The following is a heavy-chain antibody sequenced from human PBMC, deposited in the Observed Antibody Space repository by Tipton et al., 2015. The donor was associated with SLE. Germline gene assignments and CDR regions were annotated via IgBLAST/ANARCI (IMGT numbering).Heavy chain of an antibody. V-gene: IGHV1-18*01. Sequence: QSGPEVKKPGASVRVSCKASGYTFTTYGISWVRQAPGQGLEWMGWISTYNGNTNYAQKFQGRVTMTRDKTTSTAYMELRSLRSDDTAIYYCARDESGFKDFFDYWGQGTLVTVSS. CDR1: GYTFTTYG. J-gene: IGHJ4*02. CDR3: ARDESGFKDFFDY. D-gene: IGHD5-12*01. CDR2: ISTYNGNT.